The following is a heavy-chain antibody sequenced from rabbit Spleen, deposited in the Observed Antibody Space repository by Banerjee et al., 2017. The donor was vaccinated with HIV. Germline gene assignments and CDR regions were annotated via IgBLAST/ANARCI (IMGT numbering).Heavy chain of an antibody. D-gene: IGHD2-1*01. CDR1: GFSFSSRYC. J-gene: IGHJ2*01. V-gene: IGHV1S40*01. CDR3: ATGSYGGAISDGDFPDVFDP. CDR2: INTATGKD. Sequence: QSLEESGGDLVKPGASLTLTCKASGFSFSSRYCVCWVRQAPGKRLEWIGCINTATGKDVYASWAKGRFTISTPSSTTVTLQMTSLTAADTATYFCATGSYGGAISDGDFPDVFDPWGPGTLVTVS.